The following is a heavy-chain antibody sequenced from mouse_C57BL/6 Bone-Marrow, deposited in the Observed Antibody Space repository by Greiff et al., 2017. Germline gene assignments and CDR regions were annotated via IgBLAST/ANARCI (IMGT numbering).Heavy chain of an antibody. D-gene: IGHD1-1*01. CDR2: IYPGSGST. J-gene: IGHJ4*01. V-gene: IGHV1-55*01. CDR1: GYTFTSYW. Sequence: VQLQQPGAELVKPGASVKMSCKASGYTFTSYWITWVKQRPGQGLEWIGDIYPGSGSTNYNEKFKSKATLTVDTSSSTAYMQLSSLTSEDSAVYYGARGPSSTTVVAGSAMDYWGQGTSVTVSS. CDR3: ARGPSSTTVVAGSAMDY.